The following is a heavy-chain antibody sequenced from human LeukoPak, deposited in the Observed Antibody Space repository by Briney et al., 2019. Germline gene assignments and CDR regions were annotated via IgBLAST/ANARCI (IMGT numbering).Heavy chain of an antibody. Sequence: GASVKVSFKASGYTFTSYYMHWVRPAPGQGLEWMGGIIPIFGTANYAQKFQGRVTITADESTSTAYMELSSLRSEDTAVYYCGVPAAMPGYYGMDVWGQGNTVTVSS. CDR2: IIPIFGTA. CDR1: GYTFTSYY. D-gene: IGHD2-2*01. V-gene: IGHV1-69*13. CDR3: GVPAAMPGYYGMDV. J-gene: IGHJ6*02.